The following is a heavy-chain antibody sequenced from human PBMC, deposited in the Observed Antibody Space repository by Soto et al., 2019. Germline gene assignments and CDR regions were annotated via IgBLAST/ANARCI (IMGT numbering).Heavy chain of an antibody. D-gene: IGHD6-13*01. CDR3: ARVPAAAGPEVDYYYGMDV. Sequence: SETLSLTCTVSGGSISSGGYYWSWIRQHPGKGLEWIGYIYYSGSTYYNPSLKSRVTISVDTSKNQFSLKLSSVTAADTAVYYCARVPAAAGPEVDYYYGMDVWGQGTTVTAP. CDR2: IYYSGST. CDR1: GGSISSGGYY. V-gene: IGHV4-31*03. J-gene: IGHJ6*02.